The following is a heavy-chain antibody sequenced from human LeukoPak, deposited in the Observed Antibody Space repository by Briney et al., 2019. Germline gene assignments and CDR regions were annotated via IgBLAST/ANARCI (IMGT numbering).Heavy chain of an antibody. J-gene: IGHJ4*02. CDR1: GFTFSSYS. CDR2: ISSSSSYI. Sequence: PGGSLRLSCAASGFTFSSYSMNWVRQASGNCVETVSSISSSSSYIFYADSVKGRFTISRDNAKNSLYLQMNSLRAEDTAVYYCASNSWWELLNYWGQGTLVTVSS. D-gene: IGHD1-26*01. CDR3: ASNSWWELLNY. V-gene: IGHV3-21*01.